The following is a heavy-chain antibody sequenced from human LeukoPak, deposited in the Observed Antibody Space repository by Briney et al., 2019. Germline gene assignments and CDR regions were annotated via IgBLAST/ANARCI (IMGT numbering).Heavy chain of an antibody. J-gene: IGHJ5*01. V-gene: IGHV3-9*01. Sequence: TGGSLRLSCAASGFTFDDYAMHWVRQAPGKGLEWVSGISWNSGSIGYADSVKGRFTISRDNAKNSLYLQMNSLRAEDTALYYYAKTPRHYSSGWFVYWGQGTLVTVSS. CDR3: AKTPRHYSSGWFVY. CDR2: ISWNSGSI. D-gene: IGHD6-19*01. CDR1: GFTFDDYA.